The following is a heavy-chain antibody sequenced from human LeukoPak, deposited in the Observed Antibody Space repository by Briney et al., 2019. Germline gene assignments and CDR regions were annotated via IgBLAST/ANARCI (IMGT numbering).Heavy chain of an antibody. CDR1: GFSLSTSGVG. Sequence: SGPTLVKPTQTLTLTCTFSGFSLSTSGVGVGWIRQPPEKALEWLALIYWDDDKRYSPSLKSRLTITKDTSKNQVVLTMTNMDPVDTATYYCAHTTRPKQLVYFQHWGQGTLVTVSS. D-gene: IGHD6-13*01. V-gene: IGHV2-5*02. CDR2: IYWDDDK. CDR3: AHTTRPKQLVYFQH. J-gene: IGHJ1*01.